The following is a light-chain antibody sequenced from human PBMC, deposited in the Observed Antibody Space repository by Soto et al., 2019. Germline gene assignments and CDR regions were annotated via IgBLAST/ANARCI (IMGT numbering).Light chain of an antibody. V-gene: IGKV1-5*01. J-gene: IGKJ1*01. CDR1: QTVSGA. CDR2: DDS. Sequence: DIQMRQSPSPLSASVGDSVTITCRARQTVSGALAWFQHKPGKAPKLLIYDDSTLESGVPSRFSGSGSGAEFTLTISRLQPDDVATYYCQHYSSYSWTFGQGTTVEIK. CDR3: QHYSSYSWT.